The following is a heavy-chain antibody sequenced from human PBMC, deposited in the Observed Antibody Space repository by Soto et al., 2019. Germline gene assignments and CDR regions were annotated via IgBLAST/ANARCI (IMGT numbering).Heavy chain of an antibody. CDR1: GCSLSTSGMC. CDR2: IDWDDDK. D-gene: IGHD3-10*01. CDR3: ARTFYGSGSFWVMDV. Sequence: GSGPTLVNPTQTLTLTCTFSGCSLSTSGMCVSWIRQPPGKALEWLALIDWDDDKYYSTSLKTRLTISKDTSKNQVVLTMTNMDPVDTATYYCARTFYGSGSFWVMDVWGQGTTVTVSS. V-gene: IGHV2-70*01. J-gene: IGHJ6*02.